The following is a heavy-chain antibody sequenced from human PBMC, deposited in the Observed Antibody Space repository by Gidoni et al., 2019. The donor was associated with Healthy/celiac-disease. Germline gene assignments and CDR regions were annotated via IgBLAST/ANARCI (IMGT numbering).Heavy chain of an antibody. CDR1: GGTFSSYA. Sequence: QVQLVQSGAEVKKPGSSVKVSCKASGGTFSSYAISWVRQAPGQGLEWMGGIIPILGIANYAQKFQGRVTITADKSTSTAYMELSSLRSEDTAVYYCARPSRKIYDSSGAFDYWGQGTLVTVSS. CDR2: IIPILGIA. D-gene: IGHD3-22*01. V-gene: IGHV1-69*10. CDR3: ARPSRKIYDSSGAFDY. J-gene: IGHJ4*02.